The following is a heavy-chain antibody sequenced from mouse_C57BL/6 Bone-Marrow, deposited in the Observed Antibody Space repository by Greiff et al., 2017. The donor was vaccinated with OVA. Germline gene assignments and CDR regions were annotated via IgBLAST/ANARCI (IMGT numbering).Heavy chain of an antibody. D-gene: IGHD1-1*01. J-gene: IGHJ3*01. CDR1: GYAFSSYW. Sequence: QVQLQQSGAELVKPGASVKISCKASGYAFSSYWMNWVKQRPGKGLEWIGQIYPGDGDTNYNGKFKGKATLTADKSSSTAYMQLSSLTSEDSAVYFCARLDYYDGAWFAYWGQGTLVTVSA. CDR3: ARLDYYDGAWFAY. CDR2: IYPGDGDT. V-gene: IGHV1-80*01.